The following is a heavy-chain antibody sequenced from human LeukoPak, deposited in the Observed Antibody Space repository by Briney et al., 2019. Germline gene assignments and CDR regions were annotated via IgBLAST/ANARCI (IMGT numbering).Heavy chain of an antibody. D-gene: IGHD4-11*01. J-gene: IGHJ5*02. CDR1: GGSISSYY. CDR2: IYYSGST. V-gene: IGHV4-59*08. CDR3: ARLPSGSNYRWFDP. Sequence: PSETLSLTCTVFGGSISSYYWSWIRQPPGKGLEWIGYIYYSGSTNYNPSLKSRVTISVDTSKNQFSLKLSSVTAADTAVYYCARLPSGSNYRWFDPWGQGTLVTVSS.